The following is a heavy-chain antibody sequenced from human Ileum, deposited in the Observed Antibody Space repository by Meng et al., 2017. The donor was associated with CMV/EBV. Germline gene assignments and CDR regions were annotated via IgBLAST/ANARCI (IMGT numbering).Heavy chain of an antibody. CDR1: GKTVTGCP. Sequence: CGKASGKTVTGCPMHWVLQAPGEALEWVGRINPKNGDTQYAEKHQGRVNMTRDTYITTAHREVSRLRSHETALYQCATTYSGRYQTFWGQVTLVTVSS. V-gene: IGHV1-2*02. J-gene: IGHJ1*01. CDR3: ATTYSGRYQTF. CDR2: INPKNGDT. D-gene: IGHD1-26*01.